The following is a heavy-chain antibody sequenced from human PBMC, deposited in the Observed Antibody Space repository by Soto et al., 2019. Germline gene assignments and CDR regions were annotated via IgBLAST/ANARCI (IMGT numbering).Heavy chain of an antibody. Sequence: PSETLSLTCTVSGGSISSGGYYWSWIRQHPGKGLEWIGYIYYSGSTYYNPSLKSRVTISVDTSKNQFSLKLSSVTAADTAVYYCAREDTSKRYYYYYYYMDVWGKGTTVTVSS. CDR3: AREDTSKRYYYYYYYMDV. CDR2: IYYSGST. V-gene: IGHV4-31*03. D-gene: IGHD6-25*01. CDR1: GGSISSGGYY. J-gene: IGHJ6*03.